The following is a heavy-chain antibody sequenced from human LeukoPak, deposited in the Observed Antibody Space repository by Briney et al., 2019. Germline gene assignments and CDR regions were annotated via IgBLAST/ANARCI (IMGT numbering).Heavy chain of an antibody. V-gene: IGHV3-21*01. J-gene: IGHJ3*02. CDR3: ASADAEYYYDSTDAFDI. CDR2: ISSSSSYI. CDR1: GFTFSSYS. D-gene: IGHD3-22*01. Sequence: MAGGSLRLSCAASGFTFSSYSMNWVRHAPGKGLEWVSSISSSSSYIYYADSVKGRFTISRDNAKNSLYLQMNSLRAEDTAVYYCASADAEYYYDSTDAFDIWGQGTMVTVSS.